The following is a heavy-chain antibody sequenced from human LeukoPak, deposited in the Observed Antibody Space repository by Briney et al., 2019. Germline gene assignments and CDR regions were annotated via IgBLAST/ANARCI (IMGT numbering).Heavy chain of an antibody. CDR3: ARTKYGDHFDT. V-gene: IGHV4-59*02. CDR2: LYNNGNT. D-gene: IGHD4-17*01. Sequence: SETLSLTCIVSGDSVSVNHWCWVRQPPGKRLEFIGYLYNNGNTNYNPSLRSRVTMSQDTSKTQFSLKLNSVTAADTAIYYCARTKYGDHFDTWGQGTLVTVSS. CDR1: GDSVSVNH. J-gene: IGHJ4*02.